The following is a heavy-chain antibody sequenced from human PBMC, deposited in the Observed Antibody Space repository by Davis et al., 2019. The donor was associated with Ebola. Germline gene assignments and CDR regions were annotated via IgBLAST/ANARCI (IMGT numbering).Heavy chain of an antibody. Sequence: PSETLSLTCTVSGGSISSSSYYWGWIRQPPGKGLEWIGSIYYSGSTYYNPSLKSRVTISVDTSKNQFSLKLSSVTAADTAVYYCARQVVVTAIDYWGQGTLVTVSS. D-gene: IGHD2-21*02. CDR1: GGSISSSSYY. CDR2: IYYSGST. J-gene: IGHJ4*02. V-gene: IGHV4-39*01. CDR3: ARQVVVTAIDY.